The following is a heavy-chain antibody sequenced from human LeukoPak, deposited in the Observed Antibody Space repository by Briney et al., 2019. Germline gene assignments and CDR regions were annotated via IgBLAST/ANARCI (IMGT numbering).Heavy chain of an antibody. J-gene: IGHJ4*02. CDR2: IKSKTDGGTT. V-gene: IGHV3-15*01. CDR3: TTDLYYDFWSGYI. CDR1: GFTFSNAW. D-gene: IGHD3-3*01. Sequence: GGSLRLSCAASGFTFSNAWMSWVRQAPGKGLEWVGRIKSKTDGGTTDYAAPVKGRFTISRDDSKSTLYLQMNSLKTEDTAVYYCTTDLYYDFWSGYIWGQGTLVTVSS.